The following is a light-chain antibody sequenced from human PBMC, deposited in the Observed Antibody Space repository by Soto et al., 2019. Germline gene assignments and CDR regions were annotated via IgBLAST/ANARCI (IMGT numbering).Light chain of an antibody. Sequence: EIVMTQSPANLSVSPGERATLSCRASQSVSSNLAWYQQKPGQVPRLLIYGAFTRATGIPDRFSGSGSGTEFTLTLSSLQSEDFAVYYCQQYVRWPWTFGQGTKVEIK. J-gene: IGKJ1*01. CDR2: GAF. CDR1: QSVSSN. V-gene: IGKV3-15*01. CDR3: QQYVRWPWT.